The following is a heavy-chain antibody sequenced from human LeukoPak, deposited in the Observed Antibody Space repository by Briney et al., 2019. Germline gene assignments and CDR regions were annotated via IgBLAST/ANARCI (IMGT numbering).Heavy chain of an antibody. J-gene: IGHJ4*02. CDR2: ISYDGSNK. CDR3: ACLNRLGVWYYFDY. CDR1: GFTFSSYA. D-gene: IGHD3-16*01. Sequence: PGGSLRLSCAASGFTFSSYAMHWVRQAPGKGLEWVAVISYDGSNKYYADSVKGRFTISRDNSKNTLYLQMNSLRAENTAVYYCACLNRLGVWYYFDYWGQGTLVTVSS. V-gene: IGHV3-30-3*01.